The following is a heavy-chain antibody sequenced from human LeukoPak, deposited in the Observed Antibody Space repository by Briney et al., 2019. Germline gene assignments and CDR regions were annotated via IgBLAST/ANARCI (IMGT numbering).Heavy chain of an antibody. V-gene: IGHV5-51*01. CDR3: ASVVGATIDAFDI. Sequence: GESLKISCKGSGYRFTSYWIGWVRQMPGKGLEWMGIIYPGDSDTRYSPSFQGQVTISADKSISTAYLQWSSLKASDTAMYYCASVVGATIDAFDIWGQGTMVTVSS. J-gene: IGHJ3*02. CDR1: GYRFTSYW. D-gene: IGHD1-26*01. CDR2: IYPGDSDT.